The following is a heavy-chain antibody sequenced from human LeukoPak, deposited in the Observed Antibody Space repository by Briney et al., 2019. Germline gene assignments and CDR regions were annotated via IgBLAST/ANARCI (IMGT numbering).Heavy chain of an antibody. CDR1: GFTFSNAW. D-gene: IGHD3-10*01. CDR2: IKSKTDGGTT. J-gene: IGHJ4*02. CDR3: AKEFNFFRGVIISTDY. V-gene: IGHV3-15*01. Sequence: AGGSLRLSCAASGFTFSNAWMSWVRQAPGKGLEWVGRIKSKTDGGTTDYAAPVKGRFTISRDNSKNTLYLQMNSLRAGDTAVYYCAKEFNFFRGVIISTDYWGQGTLVTVSS.